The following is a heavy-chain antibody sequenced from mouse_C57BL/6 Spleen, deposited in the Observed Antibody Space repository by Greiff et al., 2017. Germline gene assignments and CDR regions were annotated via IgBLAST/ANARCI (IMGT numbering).Heavy chain of an antibody. CDR2: IYPRDGST. Sequence: QVQLQQSGPELVKPGASVKLSCKASGYTFTSYDINWVKQRPGQGLEWIGWIYPRDGSTKYNEKFKGKATLTVDTSSRTAYMEIHSLTSEDSAVYLCAREELFERRGGYYAMDYWGQGTSVTVSS. J-gene: IGHJ4*01. CDR1: GYTFTSYD. D-gene: IGHD1-1*01. CDR3: AREELFERRGGYYAMDY. V-gene: IGHV1-85*01.